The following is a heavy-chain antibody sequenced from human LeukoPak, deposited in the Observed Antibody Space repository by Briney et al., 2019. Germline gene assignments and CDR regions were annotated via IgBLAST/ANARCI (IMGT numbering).Heavy chain of an antibody. Sequence: SETLSLTCAVYGGSFSGYYWSWIRQPPGKGLEWIGEINHSGSTNYNPSLKSRVTISVDTSKNQFSLKLSSVTAADTAVYYCARQRYFDWLRHWHYYYYMDVWGKGTTVTISS. J-gene: IGHJ6*03. D-gene: IGHD3-9*01. CDR1: GGSFSGYY. V-gene: IGHV4-34*01. CDR2: INHSGST. CDR3: ARQRYFDWLRHWHYYYYMDV.